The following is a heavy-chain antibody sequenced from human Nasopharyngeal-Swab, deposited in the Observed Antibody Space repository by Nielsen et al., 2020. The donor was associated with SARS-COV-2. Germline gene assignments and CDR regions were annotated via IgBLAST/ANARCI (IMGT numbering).Heavy chain of an antibody. CDR3: AREGYYYGMDV. CDR2: IYSGGST. CDR1: GFTFSSYG. V-gene: IGHV3-53*01. J-gene: IGHJ6*02. Sequence: GESLKISCAASGFTFSSYGMHWVRQAPGKGLEWVSVIYSGGSTYYADSVKGRFTISRDNSKNTLYLQMNSLRAEDTAVYYCAREGYYYGMDVWGQGTTVTVSS.